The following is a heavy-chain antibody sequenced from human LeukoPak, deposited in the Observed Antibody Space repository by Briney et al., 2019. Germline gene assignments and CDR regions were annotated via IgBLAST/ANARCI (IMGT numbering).Heavy chain of an antibody. Sequence: PSETLSLTCTVSGGSISSYYWSWIRQPPGKGLEWIGYIYYSGSTNYNPSLKSRVTISVDTSKNQFSLKLSSVTAADTAVYYCAREAVGYSGFDYWGQGTLVTVSS. CDR2: IYYSGST. J-gene: IGHJ4*02. V-gene: IGHV4-59*01. CDR3: AREAVGYSGFDY. D-gene: IGHD5-12*01. CDR1: GGSISSYY.